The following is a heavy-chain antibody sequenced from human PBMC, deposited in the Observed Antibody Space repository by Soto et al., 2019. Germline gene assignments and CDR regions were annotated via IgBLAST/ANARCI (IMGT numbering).Heavy chain of an antibody. CDR1: GFTFSSYG. V-gene: IGHV3-30*18. CDR2: ISYDGSNK. J-gene: IGHJ6*03. Sequence: GGSLRLSCAASGFTFSSYGMHWVRQAPGKGLEWVAVISYDGSNKYYADSVKGRFTISRDNSKNTLYLQMNSLRAEDTAVYYCAKGRLPTGWDYSNIPMDVWGKGTTVTVSS. CDR3: AKGRLPTGWDYSNIPMDV. D-gene: IGHD4-4*01.